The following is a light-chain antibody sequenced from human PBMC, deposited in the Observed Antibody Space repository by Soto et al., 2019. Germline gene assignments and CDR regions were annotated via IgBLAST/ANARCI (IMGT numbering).Light chain of an antibody. CDR3: QQYGSSPRT. CDR1: QSVSSSY. CDR2: GAS. Sequence: EIVVTQSPGTLSLSPGERATLSCRASQSVSSSYLAWYQQKPGQAPRLLIYGASSRATGIPDRFSGSGSGTDFTLTISGLEPEDLALYYCQQYGSSPRTFGQGTKVEIK. J-gene: IGKJ1*01. V-gene: IGKV3-20*01.